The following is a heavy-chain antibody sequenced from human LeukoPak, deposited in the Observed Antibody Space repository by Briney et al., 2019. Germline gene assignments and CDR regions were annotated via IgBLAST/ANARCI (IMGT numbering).Heavy chain of an antibody. V-gene: IGHV4-59*08. D-gene: IGHD1-1*01. CDR2: IYYSGST. CDR3: AGGYKYWYFDL. J-gene: IGHJ2*01. CDR1: GGSISRYY. Sequence: PSETLSLTCTVPGGSISRYYWSWIRQPPGKGLEWIGYIYYSGSTNYKPSLKSRVTISVDTSKNHFSLKLSSVTAAGTAVYYWAGGYKYWYFDLWGRGTLVAVSS.